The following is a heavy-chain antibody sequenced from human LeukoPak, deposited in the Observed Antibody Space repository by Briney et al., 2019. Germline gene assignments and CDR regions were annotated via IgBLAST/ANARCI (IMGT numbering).Heavy chain of an antibody. CDR3: PTDRGDCSSSSCYYYYYMDV. Sequence: GGSLTLSFAGSGFTFRWHYIHWVRQARGKGVEWVGRSRDKGNSYTTPYAPSVRRGFTISRDYSENSVYLHMNSLRIDHTAVYYCPTDRGDCSSSSCYYYYYMDVWGKGTTVTVSS. D-gene: IGHD2-2*01. J-gene: IGHJ6*03. V-gene: IGHV3-72*01. CDR2: SRDKGNSYTT. CDR1: GFTFRWHY.